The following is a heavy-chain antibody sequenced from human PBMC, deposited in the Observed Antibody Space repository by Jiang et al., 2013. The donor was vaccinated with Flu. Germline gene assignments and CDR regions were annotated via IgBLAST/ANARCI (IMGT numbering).Heavy chain of an antibody. J-gene: IGHJ6*02. Sequence: GSGLVKPSETLSLTCTVSGGSVSSGSYYWSWIRQPPGKGLEWIGYIYYSGSTNYNPSLKSRVTISVDTSKNQFSLKLSSVTAADTAVYYCAREKYYDFWSGYWPLSGMDVWGQGTTVTVSS. CDR3: AREKYYDFWSGYWPLSGMDV. D-gene: IGHD3-3*01. V-gene: IGHV4-61*01. CDR2: IYYSGST. CDR1: GGSVSSGSYY.